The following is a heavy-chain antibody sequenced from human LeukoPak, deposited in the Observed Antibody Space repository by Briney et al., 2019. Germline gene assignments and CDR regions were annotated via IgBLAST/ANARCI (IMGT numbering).Heavy chain of an antibody. Sequence: SETLSLTCTVSGGSISSYYWSWIRQPPGKGLEWIGYIYYSGSTNYNPSLKSRVTISVDTSKNQFSLKLSSVTAADTAVYYCARGDYSEYFQHWGQGTLVTVSS. CDR3: ARGDYSEYFQH. V-gene: IGHV4-59*01. CDR1: GGSISSYY. J-gene: IGHJ1*01. CDR2: IYYSGST. D-gene: IGHD2-15*01.